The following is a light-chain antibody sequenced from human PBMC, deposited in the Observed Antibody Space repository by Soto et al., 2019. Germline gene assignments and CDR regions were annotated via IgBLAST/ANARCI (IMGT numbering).Light chain of an antibody. CDR1: QSVSSNY. V-gene: IGKV3-20*01. Sequence: EIVLTQSPGTLSLSPGERATLSCRASQSVSSNYLSWFQQKPGQAPRLLIYVASNRATGIPDRFSGSGSGTDFTLTISRLEPEDFAVFYCQQYGSSPYTFGQGTKVEIK. J-gene: IGKJ2*01. CDR3: QQYGSSPYT. CDR2: VAS.